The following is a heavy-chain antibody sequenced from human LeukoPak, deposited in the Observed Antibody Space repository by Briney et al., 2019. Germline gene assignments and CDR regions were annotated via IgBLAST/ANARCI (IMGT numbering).Heavy chain of an antibody. CDR2: ISSSSSYI. Sequence: GGSLRLSCAASGFTFSSYSMNWVRQAPGKGLEWVSSISSSSSYIYYADSVRGRFTISRDNAKNSLYLQMNSLRAEDTAVYYCARERYDFWSGYYTDFYYYGMDVWGQGTTVTVSS. D-gene: IGHD3-3*01. CDR1: GFTFSSYS. J-gene: IGHJ6*02. CDR3: ARERYDFWSGYYTDFYYYGMDV. V-gene: IGHV3-21*01.